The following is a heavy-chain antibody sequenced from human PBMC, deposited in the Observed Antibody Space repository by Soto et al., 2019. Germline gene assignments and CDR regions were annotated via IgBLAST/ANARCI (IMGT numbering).Heavy chain of an antibody. CDR2: MNSDGSRT. CDR1: GFTFGNSC. CDR3: ATAEVDY. J-gene: IGHJ4*02. V-gene: IGHV3-74*01. Sequence: EVQLVESGGALVQPGGSLRLSCAASGFTFGNSCMHWVRQAPGEGLEWVSRMNSDGSRTDYADSVKGRFTVSRDNAKNTLYLQMTSLRVEDTAVYYCATAEVDYWGPGTLVTVSS.